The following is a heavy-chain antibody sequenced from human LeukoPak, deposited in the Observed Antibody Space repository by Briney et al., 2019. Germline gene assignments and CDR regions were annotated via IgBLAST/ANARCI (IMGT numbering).Heavy chain of an antibody. D-gene: IGHD6-19*01. V-gene: IGHV4-59*08. CDR3: ARHAVYAGSGWAFDY. CDR1: GGSISPYY. CDR2: IFHTGSGST. J-gene: IGHJ4*02. Sequence: SETLSLTCTVSGGSISPYYWSWLRQPPGKGLEGMGYIFHTGSGSTIHNPSRKSRVTISVDTSKNQFSLNLNSVTAADTAVYYCARHAVYAGSGWAFDYWGQGTLVTVSS.